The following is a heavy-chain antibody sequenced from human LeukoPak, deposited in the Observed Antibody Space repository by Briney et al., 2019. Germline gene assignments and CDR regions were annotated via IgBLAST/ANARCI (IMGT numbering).Heavy chain of an antibody. CDR1: GFTFSSHW. J-gene: IGHJ4*02. CDR2: INSDGSST. Sequence: GGSLRLSCEASGFTFSSHWMHWVREAPGKGLVWVSRINSDGSSTSYADSVKGRFTISRDNAKNTVYLQMNSLRAEDSAEYYCARALASGATYWGQGTLVTVSS. D-gene: IGHD6-13*01. CDR3: ARALASGATY. V-gene: IGHV3-74*01.